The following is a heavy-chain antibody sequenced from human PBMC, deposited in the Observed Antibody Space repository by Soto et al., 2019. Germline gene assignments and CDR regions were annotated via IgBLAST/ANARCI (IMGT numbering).Heavy chain of an antibody. J-gene: IGHJ6*02. CDR3: AKAYYGILTVYYPPCRYYDCYGMDV. D-gene: IGHD3-9*01. CDR1: GFTFSSYA. V-gene: IGHV3-23*01. Sequence: HPGGSLRLSCAASGFTFSSYAMSWVRQAPGKGLEWVSAISGSGGSTYYADSVKGRFTISRDNSKNTLYLQMNSLRAEDTAVYYCAKAYYGILTVYYPPCRYYDCYGMDVWGQGSTVTVSS. CDR2: ISGSGGST.